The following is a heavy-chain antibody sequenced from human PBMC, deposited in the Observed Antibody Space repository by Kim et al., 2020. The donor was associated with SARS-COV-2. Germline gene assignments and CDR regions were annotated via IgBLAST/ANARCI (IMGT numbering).Heavy chain of an antibody. Sequence: GGSLRLSCAASGFTFSSYSMNWVRQAPGKGLEWVSSISSSSSYIYYADSVKGRFTISRDNAKNSLYLQMNSLRAEDTAVYYCARALFRMGAIPMGSDYWGQGTLVTVSS. CDR2: ISSSSSYI. V-gene: IGHV3-21*01. CDR1: GFTFSSYS. CDR3: ARALFRMGAIPMGSDY. D-gene: IGHD1-26*01. J-gene: IGHJ4*02.